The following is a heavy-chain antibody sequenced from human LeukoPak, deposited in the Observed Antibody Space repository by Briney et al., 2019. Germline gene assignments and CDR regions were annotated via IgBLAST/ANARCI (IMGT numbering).Heavy chain of an antibody. CDR2: INHSGST. Sequence: SETLSLTCAVYGVSFSGYYWSWIRQPPGKGLGWIGEINHSGSTNYNSSLKSRVAISVGPSENQFSLKLSSVTAADTAVYYCASSRYYYDSSGYFHREFDYWGQGTLVTVSS. CDR1: GVSFSGYY. V-gene: IGHV4-34*01. D-gene: IGHD3-22*01. J-gene: IGHJ4*02. CDR3: ASSRYYYDSSGYFHREFDY.